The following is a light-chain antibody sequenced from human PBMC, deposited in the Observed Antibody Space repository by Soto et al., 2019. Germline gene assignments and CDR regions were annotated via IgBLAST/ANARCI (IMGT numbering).Light chain of an antibody. J-gene: IGKJ4*01. CDR1: QSSDN. CDR3: QQYKNWPLT. CDR2: GAS. Sequence: IVMAQSPATLSVSPGERATLSCRASQSSDNLAWYLQTLGQAPRLLIYGASTRATGVPDRFSGSGSGTEFTLTISSLQSEDFAVYYCQQYKNWPLTFGGGTKVEIK. V-gene: IGKV3-15*01.